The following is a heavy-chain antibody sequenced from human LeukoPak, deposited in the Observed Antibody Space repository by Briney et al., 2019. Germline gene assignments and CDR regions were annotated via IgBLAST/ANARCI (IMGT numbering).Heavy chain of an antibody. CDR1: GFTFSSYS. J-gene: IGHJ6*02. Sequence: GGSLRLSCAASGFTFSSYSMNWVRQAPGKGLEWVSSISSSSSYIYYADSVKGRFTISRDNAKNSLYLQMNSLRVEDTAVYYCARTAYCSSSSCFVGFGLDLWGQGTTVIVS. CDR3: ARTAYCSSSSCFVGFGLDL. V-gene: IGHV3-21*01. D-gene: IGHD2-21*01. CDR2: ISSSSSYI.